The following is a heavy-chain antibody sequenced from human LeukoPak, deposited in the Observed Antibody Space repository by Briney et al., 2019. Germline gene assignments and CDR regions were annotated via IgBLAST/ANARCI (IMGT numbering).Heavy chain of an antibody. V-gene: IGHV1-18*01. CDR2: ISAYNGNT. CDR3: ARGITMVRGVNLYYFDY. D-gene: IGHD3-10*01. Sequence: ASVKVSCKASGYTFTSYGISWVRQAPGQGLEWMGWISAYNGNTNYAQKLQGRVTITADKSTSTAYMELSSLRSEDTAVYYCARGITMVRGVNLYYFDYWGQGTLVTVSS. J-gene: IGHJ4*02. CDR1: GYTFTSYG.